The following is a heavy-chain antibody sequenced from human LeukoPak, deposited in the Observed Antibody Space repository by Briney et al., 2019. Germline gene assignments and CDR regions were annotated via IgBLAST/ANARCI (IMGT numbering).Heavy chain of an antibody. Sequence: GGSLRLSCVASGFTFSTFAMTWVRQAPGKGLDWVSSISGSGRTTHFTDSGKGRFTISRDNSKNTLYLQMNSLRVEDTAVYYCAKDRGYWGQGTLVTVSS. D-gene: IGHD3-10*01. V-gene: IGHV3-23*01. J-gene: IGHJ4*02. CDR1: GFTFSTFA. CDR3: AKDRGY. CDR2: ISGSGRTT.